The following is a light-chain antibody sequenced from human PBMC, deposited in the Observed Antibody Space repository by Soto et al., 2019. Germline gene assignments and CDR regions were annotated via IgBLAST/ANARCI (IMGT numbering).Light chain of an antibody. V-gene: IGKV1-5*03. CDR1: QSINSW. J-gene: IGKJ2*01. Sequence: DIQMTQSPSTLSASIGDTVIITCRASQSINSWLAWYQQKPGKAPKLLIHKASTLESGVPSRFSGSKSGTAFTLTISSLQPDDFATFYCQQYDRFPYTFGQGTKLEIK. CDR3: QQYDRFPYT. CDR2: KAS.